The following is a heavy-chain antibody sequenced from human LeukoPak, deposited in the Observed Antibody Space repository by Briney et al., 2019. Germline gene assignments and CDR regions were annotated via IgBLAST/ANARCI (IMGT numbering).Heavy chain of an antibody. J-gene: IGHJ3*02. CDR1: GGSISSSSYY. D-gene: IGHD3-22*01. CDR2: IYYSGST. CDR3: ARDTSNDSSGYYAFDI. V-gene: IGHV4-39*07. Sequence: PSETLSLTCTVSGGSISSSSYYWGWIRQPPGKGLEWIGSIYYSGSTYYNPSLKSRVTISVDTSKNQFSLKLSSVTAADTAVYYCARDTSNDSSGYYAFDIWGQGTMVTVSS.